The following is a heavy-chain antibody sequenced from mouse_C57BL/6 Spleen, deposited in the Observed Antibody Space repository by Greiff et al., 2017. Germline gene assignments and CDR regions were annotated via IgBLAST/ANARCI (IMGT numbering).Heavy chain of an antibody. J-gene: IGHJ4*01. D-gene: IGHD1-1*01. CDR2: IDPSDSYT. Sequence: HVQLQQPGAELVMPGASVKLSCKASGYTFTSYWMHWVKQRPGQGLEWIGEIDPSDSYTNYNQKFKGKSTLTVDKSSSTAYMQLSSLTSEDSAVYYCARRAHYYGSSYEGYAMDYWGQGTSVTVSS. CDR1: GYTFTSYW. V-gene: IGHV1-69*01. CDR3: ARRAHYYGSSYEGYAMDY.